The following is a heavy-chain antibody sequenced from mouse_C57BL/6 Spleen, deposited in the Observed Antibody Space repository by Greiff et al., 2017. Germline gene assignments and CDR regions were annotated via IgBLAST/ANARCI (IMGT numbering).Heavy chain of an antibody. CDR3: ARSGRDAIDY. V-gene: IGHV7-3*01. J-gene: IGHJ4*01. CDR1: GFTFTDYY. CDR2: ISNKANGYTT. Sequence: EVKLEESGGGLVQPGGSLSLSCAASGFTFTDYYMSWVRQPPGKALEWLGFISNKANGYTTEYSATVKGRFTISRDNSQSILFLQMNALRAEDSATYYCARSGRDAIDYWGQGTSVTVSS. D-gene: IGHD4-1*01.